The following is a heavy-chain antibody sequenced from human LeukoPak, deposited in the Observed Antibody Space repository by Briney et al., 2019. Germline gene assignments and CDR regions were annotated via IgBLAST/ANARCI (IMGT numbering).Heavy chain of an antibody. D-gene: IGHD3-16*01. V-gene: IGHV3-72*01. J-gene: IGHJ3*01. CDR1: GFTLTDQY. CDR3: ARDGGERGNSAFDV. Sequence: GGSLRHSCAASGFTLTDQYMDWVRQAPGKGLEWIGRSRNKANSYSTEYAASVKDRFVISRDASGNLMYLQMYSLKIDDTAVYFCARDGGERGNSAFDVWGQGTEVTVSS. CDR2: SRNKANSYST.